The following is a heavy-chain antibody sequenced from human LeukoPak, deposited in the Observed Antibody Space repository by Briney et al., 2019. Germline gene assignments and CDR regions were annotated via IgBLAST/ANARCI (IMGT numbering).Heavy chain of an antibody. CDR3: ARRPWADAFDI. CDR2: INHSGST. J-gene: IGHJ3*02. V-gene: IGHV4-34*01. Sequence: SETLSLTCAVYGGSFSGYYWSWIRQPPGKGLEWIGEINHSGSTNYNPSLKSRVTISVDTSKNQFSLKLSSVTAADTAVYYCARRPWADAFDIWGQGTMVTVSS. D-gene: IGHD1-26*01. CDR1: GGSFSGYY.